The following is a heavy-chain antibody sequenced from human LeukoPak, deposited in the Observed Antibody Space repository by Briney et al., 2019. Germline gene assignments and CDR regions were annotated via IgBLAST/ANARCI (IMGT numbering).Heavy chain of an antibody. J-gene: IGHJ4*02. CDR1: GFTFSSYA. CDR3: ARGTTIFGVEMGPLDY. Sequence: PGGSLRLSCAASGFTFSSYAMSWVRQAPGKGLEWVAVISYDGSNKYYADSVKGRFTISRDNSKNTLYLQMNSLRAEDTAVCYCARGTTIFGVEMGPLDYWGQGTLVTVSS. D-gene: IGHD3-3*01. CDR2: ISYDGSNK. V-gene: IGHV3-30-3*01.